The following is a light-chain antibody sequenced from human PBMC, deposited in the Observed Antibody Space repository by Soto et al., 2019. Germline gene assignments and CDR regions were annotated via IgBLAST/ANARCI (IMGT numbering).Light chain of an antibody. CDR2: FGS. CDR3: MQALQTPLT. J-gene: IGKJ4*01. V-gene: IGKV2-28*01. Sequence: DIVMTQSPLSLPVTPGEPASISCRSSASLLHSNGYNCLDWYVQKPGQSPQLLLYFGSYRAYGVPDRFSGSGSGTDFTLKISRVEAEDVGVYYCMQALQTPLTFGGGTKVEIK. CDR1: ASLLHSNGYNC.